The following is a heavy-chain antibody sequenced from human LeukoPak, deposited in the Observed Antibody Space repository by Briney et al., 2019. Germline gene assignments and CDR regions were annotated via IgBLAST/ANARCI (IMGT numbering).Heavy chain of an antibody. CDR3: AILTRRDGNNPFDY. V-gene: IGHV3-23*01. J-gene: IGHJ4*02. Sequence: PGGSLRLSCAASGFTFSSYAMSWVRQAPGKGLEWVSGISGSGGSTYYADSVKDRFTISRDNSKNTLSLQVNSPRAEDTAVYYCAILTRRDGNNPFDYWGQGTLVTVSS. D-gene: IGHD5-24*01. CDR1: GFTFSSYA. CDR2: ISGSGGST.